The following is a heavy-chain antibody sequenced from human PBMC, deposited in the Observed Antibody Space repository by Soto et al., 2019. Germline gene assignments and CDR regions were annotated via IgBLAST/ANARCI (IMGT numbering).Heavy chain of an antibody. CDR2: IDPSDSYT. CDR3: ASQSDYYDSSGYSRHAFDI. J-gene: IGHJ3*02. CDR1: GYSFTSYW. V-gene: IGHV5-10-1*01. D-gene: IGHD3-22*01. Sequence: GESLKISCKGSGYSFTSYWISWVRQMPGKGLEWMGRIDPSDSYTNYSPSFQGHVTISADKSISTAYLQWSSLKASDTAMYYCASQSDYYDSSGYSRHAFDIWGQGTMVTVSS.